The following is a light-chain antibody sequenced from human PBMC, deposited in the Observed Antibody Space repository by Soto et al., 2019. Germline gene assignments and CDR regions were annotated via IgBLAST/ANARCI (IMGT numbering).Light chain of an antibody. CDR1: QGISSW. J-gene: IGKJ5*01. V-gene: IGKV1-5*01. Sequence: DIQMTQSPSSVSASVGDRITITCRASQGISSWLAWYQQKPGRAPKLLIYDASSLESGVPSRFSGSGSGTEFTLTISSLQPDDFATYYCQQYNSYSITFGQGTRLQIK. CDR2: DAS. CDR3: QQYNSYSIT.